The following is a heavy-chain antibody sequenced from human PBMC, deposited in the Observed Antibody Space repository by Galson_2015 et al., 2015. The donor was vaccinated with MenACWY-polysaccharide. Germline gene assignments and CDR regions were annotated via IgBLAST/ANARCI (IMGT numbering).Heavy chain of an antibody. CDR1: GGSISSSY. D-gene: IGHD4-17*01. J-gene: IGHJ4*02. CDR3: ASTVTWGGNIDY. Sequence: SETLSLTCTVSGGSISSSYWSWIRQPPGKGLEWIGYIYYSGSTNYNPSLKSRVTISVDTSKNQFSLKLSSVTAADTAVYYCASTVTWGGNIDYWGQGTLVTVSS. CDR2: IYYSGST. V-gene: IGHV4-59*01.